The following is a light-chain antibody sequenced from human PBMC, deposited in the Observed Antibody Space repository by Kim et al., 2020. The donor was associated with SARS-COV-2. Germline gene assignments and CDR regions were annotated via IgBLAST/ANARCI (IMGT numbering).Light chain of an antibody. CDR2: NVS. CDR1: SSGIAAYVY. Sequence: QSLHISCSVTSSGIAAYVYVSWYQQHPGNAPKIIIYNVSDRPSGVSSRVAGSKSGYTAYLMISGLQADDEADYDCSSYSSDTTLIIFGVGTQLTVL. CDR3: SSYSSDTTLII. J-gene: IGLJ2*01. V-gene: IGLV2-14*03.